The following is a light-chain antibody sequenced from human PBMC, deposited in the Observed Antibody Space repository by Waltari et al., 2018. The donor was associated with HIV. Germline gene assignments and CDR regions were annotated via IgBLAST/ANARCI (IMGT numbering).Light chain of an antibody. Sequence: SGSSSNIGTNYVFWYQQLPGTAPQLLIFRDNERPSGVPDRFSGSRSGTSASLVISGLRSEDEAEYYCAAWDDSLDGFYVFGSGTRVTVL. CDR2: RDN. CDR3: AAWDDSLDGFYV. CDR1: SSNIGTNY. J-gene: IGLJ1*01. V-gene: IGLV1-47*01.